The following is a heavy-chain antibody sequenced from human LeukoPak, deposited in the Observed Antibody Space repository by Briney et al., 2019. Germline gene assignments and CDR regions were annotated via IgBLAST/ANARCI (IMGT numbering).Heavy chain of an antibody. CDR2: ISSSGSTI. CDR1: GFTFSSYE. V-gene: IGHV3-48*03. CDR3: AELSITMIGGV. D-gene: IGHD3-10*02. J-gene: IGHJ6*04. Sequence: GGSLRLSCAASGFTFSSYEMNWVRQAPGKGLEWVSYISSSGSTIYYADSVKGRFTISGDNAKNSLYLQINSLRAEDTAVYYCAELSITMIGGVWGKGTTVTISS.